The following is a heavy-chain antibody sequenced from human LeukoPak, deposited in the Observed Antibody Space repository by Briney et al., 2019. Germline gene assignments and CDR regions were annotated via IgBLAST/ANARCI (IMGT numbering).Heavy chain of an antibody. CDR2: IWYDGSKK. V-gene: IGHV3-33*06. CDR3: AKVGSADRAMIDY. D-gene: IGHD5-18*01. Sequence: GGSLRLSCAASGFTFSRYDMHWVRQAPGKGLEWVAVIWYDGSKKFYADSVKGRLSISRDNSRNMLHLQMNSLRVEDTALYYCAKVGSADRAMIDYWGQGTLVTVSS. CDR1: GFTFSRYD. J-gene: IGHJ4*02.